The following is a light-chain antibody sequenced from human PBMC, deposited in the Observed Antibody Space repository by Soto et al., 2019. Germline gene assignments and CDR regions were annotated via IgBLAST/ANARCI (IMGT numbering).Light chain of an antibody. V-gene: IGLV2-14*01. CDR1: SSDVGGYKY. CDR3: SSYTSTFTLV. J-gene: IGLJ2*01. CDR2: DVT. Sequence: QSALTQPASVSGSPGQSITISCTGSSSDVGGYKYVSWYQQHPGKAPKLMIYDVTNRPSGVSTRFSGSKSGNTASLTISGLQADDEADYYCSSYTSTFTLVFGGGTKLTVL.